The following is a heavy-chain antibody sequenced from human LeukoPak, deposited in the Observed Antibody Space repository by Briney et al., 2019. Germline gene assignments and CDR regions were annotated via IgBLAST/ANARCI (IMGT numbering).Heavy chain of an antibody. CDR2: ISYDGSNK. Sequence: PGRSLRLSCAASGFTFSSYAMHWVRQAPGKGLEWVAVISYDGSNKYYADSVKGRFTISRDNSKNTLYLQMNSLRAEDTAVYYCARVRYDSSGYYFFDYWGQGTLVTVSS. CDR1: GFTFSSYA. D-gene: IGHD3-22*01. J-gene: IGHJ4*02. V-gene: IGHV3-30-3*01. CDR3: ARVRYDSSGYYFFDY.